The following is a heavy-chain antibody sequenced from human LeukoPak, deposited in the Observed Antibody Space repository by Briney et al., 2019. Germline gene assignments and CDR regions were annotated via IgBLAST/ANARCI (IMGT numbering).Heavy chain of an antibody. D-gene: IGHD3-22*01. CDR1: GFTFSSYA. Sequence: GGSLRLSCAASGFTFSSYAMSWVRQAPGKRLEWVSTISGSGGSTYYADSVKGRFTISRDNSKNTLYLQMNSLRAEDTAVYYCANHDSSGYYYFDYWGQGTLVTVSS. CDR3: ANHDSSGYYYFDY. V-gene: IGHV3-23*01. CDR2: ISGSGGST. J-gene: IGHJ4*02.